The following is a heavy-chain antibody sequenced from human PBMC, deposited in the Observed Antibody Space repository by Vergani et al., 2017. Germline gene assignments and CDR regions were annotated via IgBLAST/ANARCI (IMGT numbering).Heavy chain of an antibody. CDR2: IYYSGST. CDR3: ARHGSNYYDSSGHAFDI. J-gene: IGHJ3*02. D-gene: IGHD3-22*01. V-gene: IGHV4-59*08. Sequence: QVQLQESGPGLVKPSETLSLTCTVSGGSISSYYWSWIRQPAGKGLEWIGYIYYSGSTNYNPSLKSRVTISVDTSKNQFSLKLSSVTAADTAVYYCARHGSNYYDSSGHAFDIWGQGTMVTVSS. CDR1: GGSISSYY.